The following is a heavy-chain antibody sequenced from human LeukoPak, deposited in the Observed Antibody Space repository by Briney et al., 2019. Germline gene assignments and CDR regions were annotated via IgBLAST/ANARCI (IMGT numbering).Heavy chain of an antibody. J-gene: IGHJ6*04. D-gene: IGHD3-10*02. CDR3: AGLGITMIGGV. CDR1: GFTFSDYY. CDR2: ISSSGSTI. V-gene: IGHV3-11*04. Sequence: GGSLTLSCAASGFTFSDYYMSWVRQAPGKGLEWVSYISSSGSTIYYAVSVKGRFTIYRDNAQNSLYLQMNRQRADDTAVYYLAGLGITMIGGVWGKGTMVTISS.